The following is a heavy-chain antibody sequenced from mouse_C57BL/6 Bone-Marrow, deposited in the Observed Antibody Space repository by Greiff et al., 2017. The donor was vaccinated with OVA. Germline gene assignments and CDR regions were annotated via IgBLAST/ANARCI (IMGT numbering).Heavy chain of an antibody. Sequence: EVMLVESGGGLVQPGGSLKLSCAASGFTFSDYYMYWVRQTPEKRLEWVAYISNGGGSTYYPDTVKGRFTISRDNAKNTLYLQMRRLKSEDTAMYYCARRVITTVVARDYYAMDDWGQGTSVTVSS. CDR2: ISNGGGST. J-gene: IGHJ4*01. CDR1: GFTFSDYY. D-gene: IGHD1-1*01. V-gene: IGHV5-12*01. CDR3: ARRVITTVVARDYYAMDD.